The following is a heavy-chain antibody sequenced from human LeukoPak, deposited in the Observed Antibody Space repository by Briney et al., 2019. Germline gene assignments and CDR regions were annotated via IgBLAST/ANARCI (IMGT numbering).Heavy chain of an antibody. CDR2: IYYSGST. CDR1: GGSISSGDYY. V-gene: IGHV4-30-4*01. J-gene: IGHJ4*02. D-gene: IGHD3-22*01. CDR3: ALSSGNLGYYFDY. Sequence: PAETVSLTCTVSGGSISSGDYYGGWGRQPPGRGVEWIGYIYYSGSTYYNPSLKSRVTISVDTSKNQFSLKLSSVTAAHTAVYYCALSSGNLGYYFDYWGQGTLVTVSS.